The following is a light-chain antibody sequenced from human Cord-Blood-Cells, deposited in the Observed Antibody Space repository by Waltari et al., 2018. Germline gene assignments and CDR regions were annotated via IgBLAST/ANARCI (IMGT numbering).Light chain of an antibody. Sequence: DIVLTQSPGTLSLSPGERATLPCRASQSVSSSYLAWYQQKPGQAPRLLIYGASSRATGIPDRFSGSGSGTDFTLTISRLEPEDFAVYYCQQYGSSPGTFGPGPKWISN. CDR3: QQYGSSPGT. CDR1: QSVSSSY. J-gene: IGKJ3*01. V-gene: IGKV3-20*01. CDR2: GAS.